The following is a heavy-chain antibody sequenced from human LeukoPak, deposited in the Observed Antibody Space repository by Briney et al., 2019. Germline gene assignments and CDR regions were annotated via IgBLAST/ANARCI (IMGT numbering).Heavy chain of an antibody. Sequence: ASVTVSFKASGYTFTVYYMHWVRQAPGQGLEWMGWINPNSGGTNYAQKFQGRVTMTRDTSISTAYMELSRLRSDDTAVYYCARTSGYDFGTDFDYWGQGTLVTVSS. J-gene: IGHJ4*02. V-gene: IGHV1-2*02. CDR3: ARTSGYDFGTDFDY. CDR2: INPNSGGT. D-gene: IGHD5-12*01. CDR1: GYTFTVYY.